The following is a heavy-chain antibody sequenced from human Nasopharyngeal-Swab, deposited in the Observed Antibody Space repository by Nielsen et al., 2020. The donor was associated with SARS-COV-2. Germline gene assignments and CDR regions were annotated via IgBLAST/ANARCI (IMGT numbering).Heavy chain of an antibody. CDR3: ARVANIDY. V-gene: IGHV1-2*02. CDR2: MNPNSGGT. J-gene: IGHJ4*02. Sequence: ASVKVSCKASGYTFTSYAINWVRQATGQGLEWMGWMNPNSGGTNYAQKFQGRVTMTRDTSISTAYMELSKLRSDDTAVYYCARVANIDYWGQGTLVTVSS. CDR1: GYTFTSYA.